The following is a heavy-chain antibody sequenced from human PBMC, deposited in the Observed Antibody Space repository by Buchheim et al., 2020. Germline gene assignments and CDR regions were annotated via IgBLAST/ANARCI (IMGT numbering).Heavy chain of an antibody. V-gene: IGHV1-69*04. CDR3: ARESSYSPGDYYGMDV. J-gene: IGHJ6*02. CDR2: IIPILGIA. Sequence: QVQLVQSGAEVKKPGSSVKVSCKASGGTFSSYAISWVRQAPGQGLEWMGSIIPILGIANYAQNFQGRVTITAAKSTITAYMELSSLRSEDTAVYYCARESSYSPGDYYGMDVWGQGTT. D-gene: IGHD3-10*01. CDR1: GGTFSSYA.